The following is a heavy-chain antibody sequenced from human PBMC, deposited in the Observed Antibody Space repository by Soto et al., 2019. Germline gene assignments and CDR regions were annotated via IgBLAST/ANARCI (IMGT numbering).Heavy chain of an antibody. V-gene: IGHV1-18*01. J-gene: IGHJ4*02. CDR1: GYTFSSYG. CDR3: ARDLGQRLFDY. D-gene: IGHD6-25*01. CDR2: ISAYSGNT. Sequence: QVQLVQSGAEVKKPGASEKVSCKASGYTFSSYGISWVRQAPGQGLEWMGWISAYSGNTKYAQKLQGRVTMTTDTSTSTAYMELRSLSSDDTAVYYFARDLGQRLFDYWGQGTLVTVSS.